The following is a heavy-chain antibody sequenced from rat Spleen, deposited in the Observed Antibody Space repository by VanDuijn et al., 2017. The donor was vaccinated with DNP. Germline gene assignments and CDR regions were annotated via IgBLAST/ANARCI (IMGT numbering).Heavy chain of an antibody. CDR3: VREEFGVDY. V-gene: IGHV4-2*01. Sequence: EVKLVESGGGLVQPGRSLKLSCVASGFNFNDYWMGWVRQVPGKGLQWIGEINKDSSTIKYIPSLKDKLIISRDNAQNTLYLQMSKLGFEDTAIYYCVREEFGVDYWGQGVMVTVSS. CDR2: INKDSSTI. CDR1: GFNFNDYW. D-gene: IGHD4-3*01. J-gene: IGHJ2*01.